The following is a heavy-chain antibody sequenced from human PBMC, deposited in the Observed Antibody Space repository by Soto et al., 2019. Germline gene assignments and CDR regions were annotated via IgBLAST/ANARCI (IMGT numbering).Heavy chain of an antibody. Sequence: PGGSLRLSCTASGFIFGGYGMSWFRQAPGKGLERVGFIRSKAYGGTTEYAAAVKGRFTISRDDSKSIAYLQMNSLRTEDTAVYYCSRVPDYRNYVYYGLDVWGQGTTVTVSS. CDR2: IRSKAYGGTT. CDR1: GFIFGGYG. J-gene: IGHJ6*02. V-gene: IGHV3-49*03. CDR3: SRVPDYRNYVYYGLDV. D-gene: IGHD4-4*01.